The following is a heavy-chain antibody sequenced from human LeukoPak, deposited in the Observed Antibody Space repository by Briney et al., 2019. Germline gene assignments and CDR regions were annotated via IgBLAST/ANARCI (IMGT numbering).Heavy chain of an antibody. CDR2: IRYDGSTT. CDR3: AMAQKRDILGVYYTAFDS. CDR1: GFTFSTYA. V-gene: IGHV3-23*01. J-gene: IGHJ4*02. D-gene: IGHD3-9*01. Sequence: GGSLRLSCAASGFTFSTYAMSWVRQAPGKGLEWVSSIRYDGSTTYYADSVKGRFTISRDNSKNTLYLQMNSLRAEDTAVYYCAMAQKRDILGVYYTAFDSWGQGTLVTVSS.